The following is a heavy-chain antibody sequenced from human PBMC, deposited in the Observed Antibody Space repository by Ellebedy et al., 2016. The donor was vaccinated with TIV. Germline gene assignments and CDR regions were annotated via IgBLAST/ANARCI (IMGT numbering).Heavy chain of an antibody. CDR1: GGSISSYY. Sequence: MPSETLSLTFTVSGGSISSYYGSWIRQPPGKGLEWIGYIYYSGSTNYNPSLKSRVTISVDTSKNQFSLKLSSVTAADTAVSYCAREILGRDGYNRAFEIWGQGTMVTVSS. CDR3: AREILGRDGYNRAFEI. J-gene: IGHJ3*02. V-gene: IGHV4-59*01. D-gene: IGHD5-24*01. CDR2: IYYSGST.